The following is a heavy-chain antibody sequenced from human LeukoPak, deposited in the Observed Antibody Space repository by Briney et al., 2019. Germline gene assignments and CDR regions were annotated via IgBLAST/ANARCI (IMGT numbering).Heavy chain of an antibody. CDR3: AKPRHLLRFLEWLSPFDY. Sequence: AGGSLRLSCAASGFTFSSYAMSWVRQAPGKGLEWVSAISGSGGSTYYADSVKGRFTISRDNSKNTLYLQMNSLRAEDTAVYYCAKPRHLLRFLEWLSPFDYWGQGTLVTVSS. J-gene: IGHJ4*02. V-gene: IGHV3-23*01. D-gene: IGHD3-3*01. CDR1: GFTFSSYA. CDR2: ISGSGGST.